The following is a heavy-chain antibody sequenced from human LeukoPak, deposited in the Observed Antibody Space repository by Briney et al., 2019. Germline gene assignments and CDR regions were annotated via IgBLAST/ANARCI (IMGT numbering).Heavy chain of an antibody. D-gene: IGHD2-21*01. CDR1: GGSISSGDYY. V-gene: IGHV4-30-4*08. Sequence: PSQTLSLTCTVSGGSISSGDYYWSWIRQPPGKGLEWIGYIYYSGSTYYNPSLKSRVTISVDTSKNQFSLKLSSVTAADTAVYYCAIAYCGGDCYSPYYYYMDVWGKGTTVTVSS. CDR2: IYYSGST. CDR3: AIAYCGGDCYSPYYYYMDV. J-gene: IGHJ6*03.